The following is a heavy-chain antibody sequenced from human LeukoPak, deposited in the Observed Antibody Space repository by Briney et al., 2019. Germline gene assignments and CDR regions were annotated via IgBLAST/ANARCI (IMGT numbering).Heavy chain of an antibody. J-gene: IGHJ6*03. CDR1: GFIFSNFA. CDR3: VREEQELVRDYYYFMDV. Sequence: PGGSLRLSCVGSGFIFSNFAMHWVRHAPGKGLEWVALISYDGKSKYYADSMKGRFIISRDNSKNTLFLQMSGLRVDDTAVYYCVREEQELVRDYYYFMDVWGKGTTVTVSS. CDR2: ISYDGKSK. D-gene: IGHD1-7*01. V-gene: IGHV3-30*15.